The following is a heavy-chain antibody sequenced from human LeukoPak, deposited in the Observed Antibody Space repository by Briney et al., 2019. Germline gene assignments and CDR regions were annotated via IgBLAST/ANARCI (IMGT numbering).Heavy chain of an antibody. V-gene: IGHV1-46*01. Sequence: GASVKVSCKASGYTFTTYYMHWVRQAPGQGLEWMGIINPGDGGTGYAQKFQGRVTMARVTSISTAYMELSSLRSDDTAVYYCARGAHASGWYGDFDYWGQGTLVTVST. D-gene: IGHD6-19*01. J-gene: IGHJ4*02. CDR1: GYTFTTYY. CDR2: INPGDGGT. CDR3: ARGAHASGWYGDFDY.